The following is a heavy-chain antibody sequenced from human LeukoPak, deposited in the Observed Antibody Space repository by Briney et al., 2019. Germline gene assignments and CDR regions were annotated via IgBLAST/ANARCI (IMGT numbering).Heavy chain of an antibody. Sequence: ASVKVSCKASGYTFTGYYMHWVRQAPGQGLERMGWINPNSGGTNYAQKFQGRVIMTRDTSISTAYMELSRLRSDDTAVYYCARVRGNYDSSGHLDYWGQGTLVTVSS. CDR1: GYTFTGYY. CDR3: ARVRGNYDSSGHLDY. V-gene: IGHV1-2*02. D-gene: IGHD3-22*01. CDR2: INPNSGGT. J-gene: IGHJ4*02.